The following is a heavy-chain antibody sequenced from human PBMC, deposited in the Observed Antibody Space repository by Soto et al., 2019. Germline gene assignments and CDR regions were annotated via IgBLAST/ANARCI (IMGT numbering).Heavy chain of an antibody. J-gene: IGHJ4*02. V-gene: IGHV4-39*01. CDR3: ARHLALTKRYDDDFCHPPRFLEWCNPRPGNNFDY. Sequence: SETLSLTCTVSGGSISSSSYYWGWIRQPPGKGLEWIGSIYYSGSTYYNPSLKSRVTISVDTSKNQFSLKLSSVTAADTAVYYCARHLALTKRYDDDFCHPPRFLEWCNPRPGNNFDYWGQGTLVTVSS. CDR2: IYYSGST. CDR1: GGSISSSSYY. D-gene: IGHD3-3*01.